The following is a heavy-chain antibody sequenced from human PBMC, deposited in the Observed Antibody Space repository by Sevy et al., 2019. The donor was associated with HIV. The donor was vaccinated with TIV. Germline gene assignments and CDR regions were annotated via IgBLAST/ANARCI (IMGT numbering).Heavy chain of an antibody. CDR3: AKPEDESSQWPSDY. CDR2: ISGSGGST. Sequence: GGSLRLSCAASGFTFSSYAMSWVRQAPGKGLEWVSAISGSGGSTYYADSVKGRFTIPRDNSKNTLYLQMNSLRAEDTAVYYCAKPEDESSQWPSDYWGQGTLVTVSS. CDR1: GFTFSSYA. V-gene: IGHV3-23*01. D-gene: IGHD6-19*01. J-gene: IGHJ4*02.